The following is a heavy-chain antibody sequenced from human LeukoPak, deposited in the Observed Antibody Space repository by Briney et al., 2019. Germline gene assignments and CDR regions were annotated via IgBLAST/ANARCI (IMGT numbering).Heavy chain of an antibody. CDR2: INHSGST. CDR1: GGSISSSTYY. V-gene: IGHV4-39*07. CDR3: ARGRAYYYDSSGYLRAFDI. J-gene: IGHJ3*02. D-gene: IGHD3-22*01. Sequence: SETLSLTCTVSGGSISSSTYYWGWIRQPLGKGLEWIGEINHSGSTNYNPSLKSRVTISVDTSKNQFSLKLSSVTAADTAVYYCARGRAYYYDSSGYLRAFDIWGQGTMVTVSS.